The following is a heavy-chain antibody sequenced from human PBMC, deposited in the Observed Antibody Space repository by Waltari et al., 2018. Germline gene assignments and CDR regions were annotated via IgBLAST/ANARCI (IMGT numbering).Heavy chain of an antibody. Sequence: QVQLQQWGAGLLKPSETLSLTCAVYGGSFSGYYWSWIRQPPGKGLEWIGEINHSGSTNYNPSLKSRVTISVDTSKNQFSLKLSSVTAADTAVYYCATEPGIAAAGTGGFDYWGQGTLVTVSS. J-gene: IGHJ4*02. CDR1: GGSFSGYY. CDR2: INHSGST. CDR3: ATEPGIAAAGTGGFDY. D-gene: IGHD6-13*01. V-gene: IGHV4-34*01.